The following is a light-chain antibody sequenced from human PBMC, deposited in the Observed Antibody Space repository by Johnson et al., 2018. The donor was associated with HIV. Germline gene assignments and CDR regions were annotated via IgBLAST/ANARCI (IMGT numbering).Light chain of an antibody. Sequence: QAVLTQPPSVSAAPGQKVTISCSGSSSNIGNNYVSWYQQLPGTAPKLLIYDNNKRPSGIPGRFSGSKSGPSATLGITGLQTGDEADYYCGTWDSSLSALYVFGTGTKVTVL. CDR3: GTWDSSLSALYV. CDR2: DNN. V-gene: IGLV1-51*01. J-gene: IGLJ1*01. CDR1: SSNIGNNY.